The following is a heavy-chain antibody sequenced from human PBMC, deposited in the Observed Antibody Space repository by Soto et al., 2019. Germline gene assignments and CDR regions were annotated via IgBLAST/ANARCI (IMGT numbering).Heavy chain of an antibody. V-gene: IGHV1-18*01. J-gene: IGHJ5*02. Sequence: QVQLVQSGAEVKKPGASVKVSCKASGYTFTSFAITWVRQAPGQGLEWMGWTSPYNGNTNYAQKFQGRITMTTDTPRTKAIWGRRGRGPDDTAGYYGAEAREGKPTGWWFDPGGKGPL. CDR3: AEAREGKPTGWWFDP. D-gene: IGHD1-26*01. CDR1: GYTFTSFA. CDR2: TSPYNGNT.